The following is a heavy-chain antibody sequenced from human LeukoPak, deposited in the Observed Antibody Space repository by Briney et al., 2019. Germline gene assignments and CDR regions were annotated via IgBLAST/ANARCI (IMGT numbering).Heavy chain of an antibody. J-gene: IGHJ1*01. V-gene: IGHV3-23*01. Sequence: GGSLRLSCAASGFTFSSYAMSWVRQAPGKGLEWVSAISGSGGSTYYADSVKGRFTISRDNSKNTLYLQMNSLRAEDTAVYYCARSGNYLYFQHWGQGTLVTVSS. CDR3: ARSGNYLYFQH. CDR1: GFTFSSYA. CDR2: ISGSGGST. D-gene: IGHD1-26*01.